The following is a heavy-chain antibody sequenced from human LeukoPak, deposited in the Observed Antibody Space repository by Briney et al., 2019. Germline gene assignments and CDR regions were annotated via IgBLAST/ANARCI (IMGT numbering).Heavy chain of an antibody. CDR2: IYYSGST. V-gene: IGHV4-39*01. J-gene: IGHJ4*02. D-gene: IGHD3-10*01. CDR3: ARHSRSVDYGSGSYTWDY. CDR1: GGSISSSSYY. Sequence: SETLSLTCTVSGGSISSSSYYWGWLRQPPGKGLEWIGTIYYSGSTYYNVSLKSRVTISVDASRNQFSLKLSSVTAADTAVYYCARHSRSVDYGSGSYTWDYWGQGTLVTVSS.